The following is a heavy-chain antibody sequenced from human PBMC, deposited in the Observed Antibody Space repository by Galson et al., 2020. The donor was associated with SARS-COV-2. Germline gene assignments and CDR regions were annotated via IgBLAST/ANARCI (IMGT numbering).Heavy chain of an antibody. J-gene: IGHJ4*02. CDR3: ARVGYCSSTSCLFDY. CDR2: IHYSGST. V-gene: IGHV4-31*03. CDR1: GGSVNSCCYY. Sequence: SETLSLTCTVSGGSVNSCCYYWTWIRQHTGKGLEWIGYIHYSGSTYYNPSLKSRVGISTDTSKNQFSLNLSSVTAADTGVYYCARVGYCSSTSCLFDYWGQGTLLTVSS. D-gene: IGHD2-2*01.